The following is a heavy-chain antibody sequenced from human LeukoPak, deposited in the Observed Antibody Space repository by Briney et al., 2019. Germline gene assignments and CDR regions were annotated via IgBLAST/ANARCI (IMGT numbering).Heavy chain of an antibody. V-gene: IGHV4-34*01. CDR1: GGSFSGYY. CDR2: INHSGST. J-gene: IGHJ4*02. Sequence: PSETLSLTCTVCGGSFSGYYWSWIRQPPGKGLEWIGEINHSGSTNYNPSLKSRVTISVDTSKNQFSLKLSSVTAADTAVYYCASSILGYCSGGSCYPHYWGQGTLVTVSS. D-gene: IGHD2-15*01. CDR3: ASSILGYCSGGSCYPHY.